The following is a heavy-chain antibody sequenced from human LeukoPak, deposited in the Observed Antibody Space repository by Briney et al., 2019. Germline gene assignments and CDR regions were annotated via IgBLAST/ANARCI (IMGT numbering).Heavy chain of an antibody. CDR2: ISGSGGST. CDR3: AKDRARYIMATITHSRRDAFDI. V-gene: IGHV3-23*01. CDR1: GFTFSSYA. J-gene: IGHJ3*02. D-gene: IGHD5-12*01. Sequence: PGGSLRLSCAASGFTFSSYAMSWVRQAPGKGLEWVSAISGSGGSTYCADSVKGRFTISRDNSKNTLYLQMNSLRAEDTAVYYCAKDRARYIMATITHSRRDAFDIWGQGTMVTVSS.